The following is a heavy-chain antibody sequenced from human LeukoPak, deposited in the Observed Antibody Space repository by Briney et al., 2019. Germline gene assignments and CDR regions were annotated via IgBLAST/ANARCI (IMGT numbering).Heavy chain of an antibody. CDR2: IVVGSGNT. CDR1: GFTFTSSA. CDR3: AAVYGATIRYFDY. D-gene: IGHD4-17*01. J-gene: IGHJ4*02. Sequence: ASVKVSCKASGFTFTSSAVQWVQQARGQRLEWIGWIVVGSGNTNYAQKFQERVTITRDMSTSTAYMELSSLRSEDTAVYYCAAVYGATIRYFDYWGQGTLVTVSS. V-gene: IGHV1-58*01.